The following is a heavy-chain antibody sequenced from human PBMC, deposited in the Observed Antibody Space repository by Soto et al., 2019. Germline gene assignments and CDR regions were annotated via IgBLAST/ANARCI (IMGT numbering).Heavy chain of an antibody. Sequence: QVQLQESGPGLVKPSQTLSLTCTVSGGSFSSGGYHWSWIRQHPGKGLEWIGYIYYSGSPSYNPSLKSRVTISVDTSKNQFSLKLSSVTAADTAVYYCARVVVAGTSSWYFDYWGQGTLVTVSS. J-gene: IGHJ4*02. CDR2: IYYSGSP. CDR1: GGSFSSGGYH. D-gene: IGHD6-13*01. V-gene: IGHV4-31*03. CDR3: ARVVVAGTSSWYFDY.